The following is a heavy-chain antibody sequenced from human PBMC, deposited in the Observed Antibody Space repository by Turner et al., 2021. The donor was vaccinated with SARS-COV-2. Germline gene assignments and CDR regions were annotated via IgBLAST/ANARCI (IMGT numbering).Heavy chain of an antibody. CDR3: ARETWVRYPYY. CDR2: IYSGGST. D-gene: IGHD1-1*01. V-gene: IGHV3-53*04. J-gene: IGHJ4*02. CDR1: GFTVSRNY. Sequence: EVQLVESGGGLVQPGGCLRLSCAASGFTVSRNYMSWVRKAPGKCLEWVSVIYSGGSTYYADSVNGRFPISRHNSKNTLYLQMNSLRADDTAVYYRARETWVRYPYYWGQGTLVTVSS.